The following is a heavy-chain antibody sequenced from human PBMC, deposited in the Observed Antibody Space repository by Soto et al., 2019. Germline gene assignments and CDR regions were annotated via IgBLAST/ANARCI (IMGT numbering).Heavy chain of an antibody. J-gene: IGHJ4*02. CDR2: ISYDGSNK. CDR3: ARDFLSVAGRIDY. Sequence: QVQLVESGGGVVQPGRSLRLSCAASGFTFSSYRMHWVLQAPGKGLEWVAVISYDGSNKYYADSVKGRFTISRDNSKNTLYLQMNSLRAEETAVYYCARDFLSVAGRIDYWGPGTLVTVSS. CDR1: GFTFSSYR. V-gene: IGHV3-30*03. D-gene: IGHD6-19*01.